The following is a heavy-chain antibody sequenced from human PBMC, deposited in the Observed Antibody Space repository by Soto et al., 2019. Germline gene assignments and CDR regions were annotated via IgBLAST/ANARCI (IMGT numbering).Heavy chain of an antibody. CDR1: GYTFTGYY. V-gene: IGHV1-2*04. CDR3: ARDITYYYGSGSRAWYYGMDV. J-gene: IGHJ6*02. CDR2: INPNSGGT. D-gene: IGHD3-10*01. Sequence: ASVKVSCKASGYTFTGYYMHWVRQAPGQGLEWMGWINPNSGGTNYAQKFQGWVTMTRDTSISTAYMELSRLRSDDTAVYYCARDITYYYGSGSRAWYYGMDVWGQGTTVTVPS.